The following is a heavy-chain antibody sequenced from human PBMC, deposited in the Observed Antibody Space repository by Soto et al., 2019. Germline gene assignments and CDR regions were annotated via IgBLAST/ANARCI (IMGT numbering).Heavy chain of an antibody. V-gene: IGHV3-30*18. CDR1: GVPFSSYG. Sequence: GGSLRLSCAASGVPFSSYGMHWVRQAPGKGLEWVAVISYDGSNKYYADSVKGRFTISRDNSKNTLYLQMNSLRAEDTAVYYCAKEHWNDVSYYYYGMDVWGQGTTVTV. J-gene: IGHJ6*02. CDR2: ISYDGSNK. CDR3: AKEHWNDVSYYYYGMDV. D-gene: IGHD1-1*01.